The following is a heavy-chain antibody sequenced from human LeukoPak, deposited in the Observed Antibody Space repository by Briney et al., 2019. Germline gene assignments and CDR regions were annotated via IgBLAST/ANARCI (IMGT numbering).Heavy chain of an antibody. CDR3: ARGQYSGYDSMGY. J-gene: IGHJ4*02. CDR2: INPNSGGT. Sequence: ASVKVSCKASGYTFTGYYMHWVRQAPGQGLEWMGWINPNSGGTNYAQKFQGRVTMTRDTSISTAYMELSRLRPDDTAVYYCARGQYSGYDSMGYWGQGTLVTVSS. D-gene: IGHD5-12*01. V-gene: IGHV1-2*02. CDR1: GYTFTGYY.